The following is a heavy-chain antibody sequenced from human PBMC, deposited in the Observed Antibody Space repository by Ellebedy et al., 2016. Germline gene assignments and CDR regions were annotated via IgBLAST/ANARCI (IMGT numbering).Heavy chain of an antibody. D-gene: IGHD3-10*01. J-gene: IGHJ3*02. CDR3: VKDRAGSYAFDI. V-gene: IGHV3-64D*06. Sequence: GGSLRLSCSAAGFNLTTIAMHWVRQAPGKGLEYVSSINDNGLRTHYADSVKGRFTISRDKNTLSLQMSSLRAEDTALYYCVKDRAGSYAFDIWGQGTMVTVSS. CDR2: INDNGLRT. CDR1: GFNLTTIA.